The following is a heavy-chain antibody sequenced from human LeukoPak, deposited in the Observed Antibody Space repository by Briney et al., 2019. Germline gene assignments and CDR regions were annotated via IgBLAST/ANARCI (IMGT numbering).Heavy chain of an antibody. CDR2: IYYSGST. J-gene: IGHJ5*02. D-gene: IGHD6-13*01. V-gene: IGHV4-59*01. CDR3: ARWFGSSWYASSNWFDP. Sequence: NSSETLSLTCTVSGGSISSYYWSWIRQPPGKGLEWIGYIYYSGSTNYNPSLKSRVTISVDTSKNQFSLKLSSVTAADTAVYYCARWFGSSWYASSNWFDPWGQGTLVTVSS. CDR1: GGSISSYY.